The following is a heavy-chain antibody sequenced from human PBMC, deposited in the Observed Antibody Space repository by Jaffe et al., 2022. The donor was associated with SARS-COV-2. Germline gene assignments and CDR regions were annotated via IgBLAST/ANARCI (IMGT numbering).Heavy chain of an antibody. D-gene: IGHD3-9*01. V-gene: IGHV4-61*02. CDR2: IYTSGTT. CDR1: GGSISSGHYY. Sequence: QVQLQESGPGLVKPSQTLSLTCSVSGGSISSGHYYWSWVRQPAGKELEWIGRIYTSGTTIYNPSLESRVTISLDKSKNQISLTLSSATAADTAVYYCARLVDVKLFDYWGQGTPVTVSS. CDR3: ARLVDVKLFDY. J-gene: IGHJ4*02.